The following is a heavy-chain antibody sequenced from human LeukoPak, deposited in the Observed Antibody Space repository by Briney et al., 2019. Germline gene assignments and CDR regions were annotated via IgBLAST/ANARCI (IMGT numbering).Heavy chain of an antibody. V-gene: IGHV3-23*01. D-gene: IGHD6-13*01. Sequence: GGSLRLSCAASGFTFSSYAMSWVRQAPGRGLEWVSAISGSGGSTYYADSVKGRFTISRDNSKNTLYLQMNSLRAEDTAVYYCVWGYSSSWYDWFDPWGQGTLVTVSS. CDR3: VWGYSSSWYDWFDP. CDR1: GFTFSSYA. J-gene: IGHJ5*02. CDR2: ISGSGGST.